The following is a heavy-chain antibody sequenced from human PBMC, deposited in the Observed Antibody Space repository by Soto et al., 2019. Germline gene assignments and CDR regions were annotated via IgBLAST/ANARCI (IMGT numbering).Heavy chain of an antibody. J-gene: IGHJ4*02. CDR2: IWPNRGAT. D-gene: IGHD3-16*01. CDR3: AKDEGGIFDS. Sequence: QVQLVQSGAEVKKPGASLKVSCRASGYTFTAYYIHWVRQAPGQALEWMGWIWPNRGATHYAQQFQGRVTMTRDTSINTVYKELSSVRSDDTAVYYCAKDEGGIFDSWGQGTLVTVSS. CDR1: GYTFTAYY. V-gene: IGHV1-2*02.